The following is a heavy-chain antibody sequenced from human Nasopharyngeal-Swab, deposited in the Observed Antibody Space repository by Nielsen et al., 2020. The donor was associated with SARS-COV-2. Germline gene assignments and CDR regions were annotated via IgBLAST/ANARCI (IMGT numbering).Heavy chain of an antibody. V-gene: IGHV1-2*04. J-gene: IGHJ4*02. D-gene: IGHD4-23*01. CDR3: ARGRTSLHYGGNPELDY. Sequence: WARQAPGQGLEWMGWINPNSGGTNYAQKFQGWVTMTRDTSISTAYMELSRLRSDDTAVYYCARGRTSLHYGGNPELDYWGQGTLVTVSS. CDR2: INPNSGGT.